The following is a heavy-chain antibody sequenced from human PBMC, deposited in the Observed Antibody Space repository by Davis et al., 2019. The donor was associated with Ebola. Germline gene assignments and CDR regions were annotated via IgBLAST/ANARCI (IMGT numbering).Heavy chain of an antibody. CDR1: GYTLTELS. Sequence: SVKVSCKVSGYTLTELSMHWVRQAPGQGLEWMGGIIPIFGTANYAQKFQGRVTITADESTSTAYMELSSLRSDDTAVYYCARDSNRYRKHIDYWGQGTLVTVSS. V-gene: IGHV1-69*13. D-gene: IGHD3-9*01. CDR3: ARDSNRYRKHIDY. CDR2: IIPIFGTA. J-gene: IGHJ4*02.